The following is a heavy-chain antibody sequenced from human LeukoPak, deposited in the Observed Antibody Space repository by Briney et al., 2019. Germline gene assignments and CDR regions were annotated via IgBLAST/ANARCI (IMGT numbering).Heavy chain of an antibody. Sequence: PGGSLRLSCAASGFTFSDYYMSWIRQAPGKGLEWVSYISSSGSTIYYADSVKGRFTISRDNSKNTLYLQMNSLRAEDTAVYYCAKFEYIVVVPAAIDYWGQGTLVTVSS. CDR3: AKFEYIVVVPAAIDY. CDR1: GFTFSDYY. D-gene: IGHD2-2*02. V-gene: IGHV3-11*01. J-gene: IGHJ4*02. CDR2: ISSSGSTI.